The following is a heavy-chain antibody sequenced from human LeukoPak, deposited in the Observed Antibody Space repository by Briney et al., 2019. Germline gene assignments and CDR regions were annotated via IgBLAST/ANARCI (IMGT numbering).Heavy chain of an antibody. V-gene: IGHV4-59*01. D-gene: IGHD6-13*01. J-gene: IGHJ5*02. CDR3: AGTDTGYSSSSTPYWFDP. CDR1: GGSISSYY. CDR2: IYYSGST. Sequence: SETLSLTCTVSGGSISSYYWSWIRQRPGKGLEWIGYIYYSGSTNYNPSLKSRVTISVDTSKNQFSLKLSSVTAADTAVYYCAGTDTGYSSSSTPYWFDPWGQGTLVTVSS.